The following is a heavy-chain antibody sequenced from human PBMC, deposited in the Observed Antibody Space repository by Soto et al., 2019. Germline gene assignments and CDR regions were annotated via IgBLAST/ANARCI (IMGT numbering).Heavy chain of an antibody. CDR1: GACFRDLD. CDR2: INHSGST. CDR3: ARWCTYSSSWYRSEAYYYGMDV. D-gene: IGHD6-13*01. J-gene: IGHJ6*04. V-gene: IGHV4-34*01. Sequence: LCLRSAVFGACFRDLDCRWISKPTGKGLEWNGEINHSGSTNYNPSLKSRVTISVDTSKNQSYLKLSSVTAADRAVYYCARWCTYSSSWYRSEAYYYGMDVWGKGTTVTVSS.